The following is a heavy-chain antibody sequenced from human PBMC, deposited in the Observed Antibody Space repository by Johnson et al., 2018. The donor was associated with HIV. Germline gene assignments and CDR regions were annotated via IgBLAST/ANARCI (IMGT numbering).Heavy chain of an antibody. CDR3: ARDQFYSSSWYDTFDS. CDR2: IYSGGST. D-gene: IGHD6-13*01. CDR1: GFTVSSNY. V-gene: IGHV3-53*01. Sequence: VQLVESGGGLIQPGGSLRLSCAASGFTVSSNYMSWVRQAPGKGLEWVSVIYSGGSTYYADSVKGRFTISRDSSKNTLYLQMNSLRAEDTAVYYGARDQFYSSSWYDTFDSWGQGTMVTVSS. J-gene: IGHJ3*02.